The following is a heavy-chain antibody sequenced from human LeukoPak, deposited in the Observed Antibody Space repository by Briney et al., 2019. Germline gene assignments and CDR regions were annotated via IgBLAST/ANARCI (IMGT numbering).Heavy chain of an antibody. CDR2: ISGSGGST. CDR3: ATDYYDSSGYYTVDY. V-gene: IGHV3-23*01. CDR1: GFTFSSYA. Sequence: PGGSLRLSCAASGFTFSSYAMSWVRQAPGKGLEWVSVISGSGGSTHYADSVKGRFTISRDNSKNTLYLQMNSLRAEDTAVYYCATDYYDSSGYYTVDYWGQGTLVTVSS. D-gene: IGHD3-22*01. J-gene: IGHJ4*02.